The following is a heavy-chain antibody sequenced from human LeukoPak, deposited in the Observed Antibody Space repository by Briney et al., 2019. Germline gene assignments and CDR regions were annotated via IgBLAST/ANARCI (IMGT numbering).Heavy chain of an antibody. Sequence: GESLKISCKASGYSFTTYWIGWVRQMPGKGLEWVGIIYPGDSDTRYSPSFQGQVTISADKSIGTAYLQWSTLKASDTAMYYCARSWVTGYGTVLDYWGQGTLVTVPS. CDR2: IYPGDSDT. CDR1: GYSFTTYW. D-gene: IGHD2-21*02. J-gene: IGHJ4*02. CDR3: ARSWVTGYGTVLDY. V-gene: IGHV5-51*01.